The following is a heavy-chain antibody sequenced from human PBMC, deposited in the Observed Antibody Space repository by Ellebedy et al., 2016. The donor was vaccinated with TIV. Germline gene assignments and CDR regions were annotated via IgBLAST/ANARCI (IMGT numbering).Heavy chain of an antibody. CDR2: INAGNGNT. Sequence: ASVKVSXXASGYTFTSYAMHWVRQAPGQRLEWMGWINAGNGNTKYSQKFQGRVTITRDTSASTAYMELSSLRSEDTAVYYCARDQQRRGSFGVVPGYGMDVWGQGTTVTVSS. D-gene: IGHD3-3*01. V-gene: IGHV1-3*01. CDR3: ARDQQRRGSFGVVPGYGMDV. CDR1: GYTFTSYA. J-gene: IGHJ6*02.